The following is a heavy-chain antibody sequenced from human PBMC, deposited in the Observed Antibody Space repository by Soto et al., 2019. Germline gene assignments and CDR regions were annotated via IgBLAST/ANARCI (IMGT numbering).Heavy chain of an antibody. D-gene: IGHD3-22*01. V-gene: IGHV4-59*01. CDR1: GDSISSYY. CDR3: ALRSMAVVPEY. J-gene: IGHJ4*02. CDR2: LYYGRSA. Sequence: QVQLQESGPGLVKPSETLSLTCAVSGDSISSYYCMWIRQPPGKGLESIGYLYYGRSANYNPSLKSRVTLSVDTSTTRCSLTLSSMTAADTAVYYCALRSMAVVPEYWGQGTLVTVSS.